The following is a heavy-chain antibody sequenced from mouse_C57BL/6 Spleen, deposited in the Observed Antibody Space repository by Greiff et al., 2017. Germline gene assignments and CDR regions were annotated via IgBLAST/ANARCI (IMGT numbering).Heavy chain of an antibody. V-gene: IGHV1-82*01. CDR1: GYAFSSSW. CDR2: IYPGDGDT. J-gene: IGHJ1*03. D-gene: IGHD1-1*02. CDR3: ASMEYFDV. Sequence: VQRVESGPELVKPGASVKISCKASGYAFSSSWMNWVKQRPGKGLEWIGRIYPGDGDTNYNGKFKGKATLTADKSSSTAYMQLSSLTSEDSAVYFCASMEYFDVWGTGTTVTVSS.